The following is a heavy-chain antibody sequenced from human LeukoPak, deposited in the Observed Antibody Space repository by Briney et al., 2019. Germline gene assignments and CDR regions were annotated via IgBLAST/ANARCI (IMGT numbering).Heavy chain of an antibody. CDR2: IRYDGSNK. J-gene: IGHJ5*02. CDR1: GFIFSSFG. CDR3: AKGRGDYTNWFDP. V-gene: IGHV3-30*02. D-gene: IGHD4-17*01. Sequence: PGGSLRLSCAASGFIFSSFGMHWARQAPGKGLEWVAFIRYDGSNKYYADSVKGRFTISRDNSKNTLYLQMNSPRAEDTAIYYCAKGRGDYTNWFDPWGQGTLVTVSS.